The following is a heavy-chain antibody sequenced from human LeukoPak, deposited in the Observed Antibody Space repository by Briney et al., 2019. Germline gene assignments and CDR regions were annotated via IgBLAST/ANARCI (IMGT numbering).Heavy chain of an antibody. D-gene: IGHD4-11*01. V-gene: IGHV4-39*01. CDR3: ARHGSGGTVTTGX. J-gene: IGHJ4*02. CDR1: GDSISRSSFY. Sequence: KTSETLSLTCSVSGDSISRSSFYWGWIRQPPGKGLEWIGSINYSANTYYNPSLKSRVTISVDTSKNQFSLKLRSVTAEDTAVYYCARHGSGGTVTTGXWGQGSLLTVSS. CDR2: INYSANT.